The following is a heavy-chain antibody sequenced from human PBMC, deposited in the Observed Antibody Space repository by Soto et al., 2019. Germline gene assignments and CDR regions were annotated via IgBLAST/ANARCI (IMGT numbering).Heavy chain of an antibody. CDR3: ASNPDQTVTTTYYYYGMDV. J-gene: IGHJ6*02. V-gene: IGHV1-69*01. CDR2: IIPIFGTA. CDR1: GGTFSSYA. D-gene: IGHD4-4*01. Sequence: QVQLVQSGAEVKKPGSSVKVSCKASGGTFSSYAISWVRQAPGQGLEWMGGIIPIFGTANYAQKFQGRVTITADESTSTAYMELSSLRSEDTGVYYCASNPDQTVTTTYYYYGMDVWGQGTTVTVSS.